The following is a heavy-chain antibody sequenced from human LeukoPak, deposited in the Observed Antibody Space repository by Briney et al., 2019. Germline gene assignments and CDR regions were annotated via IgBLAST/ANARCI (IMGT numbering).Heavy chain of an antibody. D-gene: IGHD5-18*01. V-gene: IGHV3-30-3*01. J-gene: IGHJ4*02. Sequence: GGSLRLSCAASGFTFSSHAMHWVRQAPGKGLEWVAVISYDGSNKYYADSVKGRFTISRDNSKNTLYLQMNSLRAEDTAVYYCAREHSYGGYFDYWGQGTLVTVSS. CDR1: GFTFSSHA. CDR2: ISYDGSNK. CDR3: AREHSYGGYFDY.